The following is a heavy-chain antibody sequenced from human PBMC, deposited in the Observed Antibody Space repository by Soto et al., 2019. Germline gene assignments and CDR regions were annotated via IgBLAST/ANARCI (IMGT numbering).Heavy chain of an antibody. CDR2: IYYSGST. V-gene: IGHV4-61*08. CDR3: ARVPGP. CDR1: GVSISSGAYY. Sequence: SETLSLTCTVSGVSISSGAYYWSWIRQPPGKGLEWIGYIYYSGSTNYNPSLKSRVTISVDRSKNQFSLKLSSVTAADTAVYYCARVPGPWGQGTLVTVSS. J-gene: IGHJ5*02.